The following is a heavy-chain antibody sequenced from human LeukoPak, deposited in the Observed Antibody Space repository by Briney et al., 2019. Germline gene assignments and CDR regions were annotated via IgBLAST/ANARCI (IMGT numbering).Heavy chain of an antibody. J-gene: IGHJ4*02. CDR2: IWYDGSNK. D-gene: IGHD4-23*01. CDR3: AKVLAVTSYGAKSVFDH. Sequence: GGSLRLSCAASGFTFGNYGMHWVRQAPGKGLEWVAFIWYDGSNKYYADSVKGRFTISRDNSKNTVYLQMNSLRAEDTAVYYCAKVLAVTSYGAKSVFDHWGQGTLVTVSS. V-gene: IGHV3-30*02. CDR1: GFTFGNYG.